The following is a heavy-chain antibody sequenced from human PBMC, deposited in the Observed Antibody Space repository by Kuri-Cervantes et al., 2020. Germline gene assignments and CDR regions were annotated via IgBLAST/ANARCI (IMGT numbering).Heavy chain of an antibody. V-gene: IGHV3-23*01. CDR1: GFTFSSYA. Sequence: GESLKISCAASGFTFSSYAMHWVRQAPGKGLEWVSAISGSGGSTYYADSVKGRFTISRDNSKNTLYLQMNSLGAEDTGVYYCAKVRDCSGGSCYGPRYYYGMDVWGQGTTVTVSS. D-gene: IGHD2-15*01. CDR2: ISGSGGST. CDR3: AKVRDCSGGSCYGPRYYYGMDV. J-gene: IGHJ6*02.